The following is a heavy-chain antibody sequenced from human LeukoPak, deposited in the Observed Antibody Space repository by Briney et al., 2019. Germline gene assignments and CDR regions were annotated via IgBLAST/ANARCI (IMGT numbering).Heavy chain of an antibody. Sequence: PGGSLRLSCAASGFTFDDYAMHWVRQAPGKGLEWVSGISWNSGSIGYADSVKGRFTISRDNAKNSLYLQMNSLRAEDTALYYCAKSDTAMVRTLRADYWGQGTLVTVSS. CDR1: GFTFDDYA. J-gene: IGHJ4*02. D-gene: IGHD5-18*01. CDR2: ISWNSGSI. V-gene: IGHV3-9*01. CDR3: AKSDTAMVRTLRADY.